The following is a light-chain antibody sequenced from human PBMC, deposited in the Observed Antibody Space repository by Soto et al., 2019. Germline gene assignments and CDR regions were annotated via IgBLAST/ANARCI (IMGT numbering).Light chain of an antibody. J-gene: IGKJ1*01. Sequence: EIVLTQSPGTLSLSPGERATLSCRASQSVSSSYLAWYQQKPGQAPRLLIYGASSRATGIPDRFSGSVSGTDFTHTISRLEPEGYAVYYCQRYGSSPTFGQGTNVEIK. CDR1: QSVSSSY. CDR2: GAS. V-gene: IGKV3-20*01. CDR3: QRYGSSPT.